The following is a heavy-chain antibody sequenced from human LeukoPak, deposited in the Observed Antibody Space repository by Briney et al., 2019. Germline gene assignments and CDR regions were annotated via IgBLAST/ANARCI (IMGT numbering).Heavy chain of an antibody. CDR3: ARDPVRAITMVRGVIDY. J-gene: IGHJ4*02. D-gene: IGHD3-10*01. Sequence: SGGSLRLSCAASGFTFSSYNMNWVRQAPGKGLEWVSYISSSNNAIYYADSVEGRFTISRDNAKNSLYLQMRSLRDEDTAVYYCARDPVRAITMVRGVIDYWGQGTLVTVSS. CDR2: ISSSNNAI. CDR1: GFTFSSYN. V-gene: IGHV3-48*02.